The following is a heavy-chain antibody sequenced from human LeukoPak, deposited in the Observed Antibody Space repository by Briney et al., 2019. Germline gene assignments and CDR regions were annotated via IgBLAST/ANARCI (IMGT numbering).Heavy chain of an antibody. J-gene: IGHJ5*02. D-gene: IGHD4-23*01. Sequence: SETLSLTCTVSGGSISNYYWSWLRQPPGKGLEWIGYIYYSGRTNNNPSLKSRDTISVDTSKNQFSLKLSSVTAADTAVYYCAKLDYGGNLDWFDPWGQGTLVTVSS. CDR2: IYYSGRT. CDR1: GGSISNYY. V-gene: IGHV4-59*01. CDR3: AKLDYGGNLDWFDP.